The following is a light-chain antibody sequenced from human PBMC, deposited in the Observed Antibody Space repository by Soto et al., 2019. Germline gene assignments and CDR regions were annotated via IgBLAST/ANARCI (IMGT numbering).Light chain of an antibody. J-gene: IGKJ2*01. Sequence: EIVMTQSPATLSVSPGERATLSCRASQSVSSNLAWYQQKPGQAPRLLIYAASTRATGVPARFSGSGFGTEFTLTISSLQSEDSAVYYCQQYNDWPPKYTFGQGTKLEIK. CDR1: QSVSSN. CDR3: QQYNDWPPKYT. CDR2: AAS. V-gene: IGKV3-15*01.